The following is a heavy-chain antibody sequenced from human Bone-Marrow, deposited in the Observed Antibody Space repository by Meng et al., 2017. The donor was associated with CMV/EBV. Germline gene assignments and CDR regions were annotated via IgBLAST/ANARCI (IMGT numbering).Heavy chain of an antibody. V-gene: IGHV3-23*01. CDR2: ITDSGDST. D-gene: IGHD3-16*01. Sequence: LSCSASGFTFSSYAMSWVRQAPGKGLEWVSAITDSGDSTYYAGSVRGRFTISRDNSKNTLYLQMNSLRAEDTALYYCARCLSVYYFDYWGQGTLVTVSS. CDR3: ARCLSVYYFDY. CDR1: GFTFSSYA. J-gene: IGHJ4*02.